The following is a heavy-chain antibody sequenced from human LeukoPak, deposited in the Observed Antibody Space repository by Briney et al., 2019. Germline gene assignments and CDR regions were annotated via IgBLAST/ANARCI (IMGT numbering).Heavy chain of an antibody. Sequence: ASVKVSCKASGYTFTGYYMHWVRQAPGQGVEWMGCINPNSGGTNYAQKFQGRVTMTRDTSISTAYMELSRLRSDDTAVYYCARSNYYGSGRYWYFDLWGRGTLVTVSS. CDR3: ARSNYYGSGRYWYFDL. CDR2: INPNSGGT. D-gene: IGHD3-10*01. J-gene: IGHJ2*01. V-gene: IGHV1-2*02. CDR1: GYTFTGYY.